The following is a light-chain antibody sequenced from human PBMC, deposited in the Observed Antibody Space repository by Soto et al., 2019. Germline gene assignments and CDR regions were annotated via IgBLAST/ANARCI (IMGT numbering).Light chain of an antibody. CDR2: KVS. Sequence: DAVMDQSPFSLPVTLGEPASISCRSSQSLVHTDGNTYLNWFHQRPGQSPRRLIYKVSNRDSGVPDRVSGSASGTDFTLKISRVEAEDVGVYYCMQATHWPYTFGQGTKLEIK. CDR1: QSLVHTDGNTY. J-gene: IGKJ2*01. V-gene: IGKV2-30*02. CDR3: MQATHWPYT.